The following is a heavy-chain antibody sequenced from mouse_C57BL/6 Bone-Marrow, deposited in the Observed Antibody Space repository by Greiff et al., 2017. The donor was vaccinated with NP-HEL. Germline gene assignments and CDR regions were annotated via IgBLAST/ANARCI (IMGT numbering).Heavy chain of an antibody. D-gene: IGHD1-1*01. J-gene: IGHJ1*03. Sequence: QVQLQQSGAELMKPGASVKLSCKATGYTFTGYWIEWVKQRPGHGLEWIGEILPGSGSTNYNEQFKGKATLTADTSSNTAYMHLSSLTTEDSAIYYCARDGSPWYFDVWGTGTTVTVSS. CDR1: GYTFTGYW. CDR2: ILPGSGST. CDR3: ARDGSPWYFDV. V-gene: IGHV1-9*01.